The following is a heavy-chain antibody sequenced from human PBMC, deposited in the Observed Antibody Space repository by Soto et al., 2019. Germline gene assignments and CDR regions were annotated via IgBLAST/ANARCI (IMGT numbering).Heavy chain of an antibody. Sequence: PSETLSLTCAVSGGSISSTNWWTWVRQSPGRGLEWIGEIYHSGTTNYSPSLKSRVTISVDTSKNQFSLNLNSVTAADTAVYYCARGQRRGGSSGWSLWGQGTLVTVSS. D-gene: IGHD6-19*01. CDR2: IYHSGTT. V-gene: IGHV4-4*02. CDR1: GGSISSTNW. CDR3: ARGQRRGGSSGWSL. J-gene: IGHJ4*02.